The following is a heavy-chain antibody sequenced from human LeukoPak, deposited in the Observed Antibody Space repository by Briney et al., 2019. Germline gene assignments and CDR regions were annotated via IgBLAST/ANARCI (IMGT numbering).Heavy chain of an antibody. J-gene: IGHJ6*03. CDR1: GGSFSGYY. CDR3: ARHVRKQQLVNYYYYYMDV. V-gene: IGHV4-34*01. CDR2: INHSGST. D-gene: IGHD6-13*01. Sequence: SETLSLTCAVYGGSFSGYYWSWIRQPPGKGLEWIGEINHSGSTNYNPSLKSRVTISVDTSKNQFSLKLSSVTAADTAVYYCARHVRKQQLVNYYYYYMDVWGKGTTVTISS.